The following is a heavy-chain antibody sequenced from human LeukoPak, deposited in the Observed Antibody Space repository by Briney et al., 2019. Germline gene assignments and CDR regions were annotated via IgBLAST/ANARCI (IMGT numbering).Heavy chain of an antibody. CDR1: GSSFTSYW. CDR3: ARLSTGYSSGWYLRPFDY. D-gene: IGHD6-19*01. V-gene: IGHV5-10-1*01. CDR2: IDPSDSYT. Sequence: GASLKISCKGSGSSFTSYWISWVRQMPGKGLEWMGRIDPSDSYTNYSPSFQGHVTISADKSISTAYLQWSSLKASDTAMYYCARLSTGYSSGWYLRPFDYWGQGTLVTGSS. J-gene: IGHJ4*02.